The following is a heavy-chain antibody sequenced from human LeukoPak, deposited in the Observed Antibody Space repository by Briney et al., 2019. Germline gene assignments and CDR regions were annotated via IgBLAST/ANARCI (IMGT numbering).Heavy chain of an antibody. Sequence: PGRSLRLSCAASGFTFSSYAMHWVRQAPGKGLEWVAVISYDGSNKYYADSVKGRFTISRDNSKNTPYLQMNSLRAEDTAVYYCASTHPHSYGHYTFDYWGQGTLVTVSS. CDR2: ISYDGSNK. CDR1: GFTFSSYA. J-gene: IGHJ4*02. D-gene: IGHD5-18*01. CDR3: ASTHPHSYGHYTFDY. V-gene: IGHV3-30-3*01.